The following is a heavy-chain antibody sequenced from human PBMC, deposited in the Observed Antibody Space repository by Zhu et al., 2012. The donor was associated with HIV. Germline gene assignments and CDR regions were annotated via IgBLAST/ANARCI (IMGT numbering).Heavy chain of an antibody. Sequence: QVQLQESGPGLVKPSETLSLTCAVSGYSISSGYYWGWIRQPPGKGLEWIGSIYHSGSTYYNPSLKSRVTISVDTSKNQFSLKLSSVTAADTAVYYCARDPYSSSWYYDAFDIWGQGTMVTVSS. CDR1: GYSISSGYY. CDR2: IYHSGST. V-gene: IGHV4-38-2*02. J-gene: IGHJ3*02. CDR3: ARDPYSSSWYYDAFDI. D-gene: IGHD6-13*01.